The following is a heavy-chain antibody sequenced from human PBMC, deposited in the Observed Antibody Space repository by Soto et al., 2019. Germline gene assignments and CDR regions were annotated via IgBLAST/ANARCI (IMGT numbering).Heavy chain of an antibody. D-gene: IGHD3-22*01. V-gene: IGHV3-15*01. Sequence: TGGSLRLSCAASGFTFSNAWMSWVRQAPGKGLEWVGRIKGEADGGTTDYAAPVKGRFTISRDDSKNTMYLQMNSLKTEDTAVYYCTIPRGPMIRPWGQGTLVTVSS. J-gene: IGHJ5*02. CDR2: IKGEADGGTT. CDR1: GFTFSNAW. CDR3: TIPRGPMIRP.